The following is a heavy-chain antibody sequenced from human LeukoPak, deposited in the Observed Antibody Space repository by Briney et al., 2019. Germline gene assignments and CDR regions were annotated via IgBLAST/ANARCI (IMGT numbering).Heavy chain of an antibody. D-gene: IGHD3-10*01. V-gene: IGHV3-74*03. CDR3: ASLTSQYDY. Sequence: GGSLRLSCAASGLTFSNYWMQWVRQAPGKGLVWVSRINNYGSITTYADSVKGRFTISRDNAKNTLYLQMNSLRAEDTAVYYYASLTSQYDYWGLGTLVTVSS. CDR2: INNYGSIT. J-gene: IGHJ4*02. CDR1: GLTFSNYW.